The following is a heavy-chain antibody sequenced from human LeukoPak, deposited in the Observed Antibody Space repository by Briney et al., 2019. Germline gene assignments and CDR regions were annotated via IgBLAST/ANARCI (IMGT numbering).Heavy chain of an antibody. Sequence: GGSLRLSCAASGFTFSSYSMNWVRQAPGKGLEWVSSISSSSSYIYYADSVKGRFTISRDNAKNSLYLQMNSLRAEDTAVYYCARDRQYDYVWGSYRIDAFDIWGQGTLVTVSS. J-gene: IGHJ3*02. CDR1: GFTFSSYS. CDR3: ARDRQYDYVWGSYRIDAFDI. V-gene: IGHV3-21*01. D-gene: IGHD3-16*02. CDR2: ISSSSSYI.